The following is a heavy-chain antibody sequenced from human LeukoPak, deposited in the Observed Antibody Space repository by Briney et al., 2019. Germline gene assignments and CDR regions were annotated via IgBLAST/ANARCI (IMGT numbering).Heavy chain of an antibody. CDR2: VSYDGSNK. Sequence: GGSLTLPCAASGFPYSTYAMYWVRQAPGKGLEWVAVVSYDGSNKNYADSEEGRFTISRDSSKNTLYLEMNSLRAEDTAVYFCARGAPSDIWGRGTMVSVSS. J-gene: IGHJ3*02. CDR1: GFPYSTYA. V-gene: IGHV3-30-3*01. CDR3: ARGAPSDI.